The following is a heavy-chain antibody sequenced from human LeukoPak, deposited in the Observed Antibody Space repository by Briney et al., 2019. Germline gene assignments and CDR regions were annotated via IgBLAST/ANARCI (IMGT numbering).Heavy chain of an antibody. CDR1: GYTFTGYY. CDR2: INPNSGGT. CDR3: ARVHSSGWYVND. V-gene: IGHV1-2*02. J-gene: IGHJ4*02. D-gene: IGHD6-19*01. Sequence: ASVRGSCTASGYTFTGYYMHWVRQAPGQGLEWMGWINPNSGGTNYAQKFQGRVTMTRDTSISTAYMELSRLRSDDTAVYYCARVHSSGWYVNDWGEGTLVTVSS.